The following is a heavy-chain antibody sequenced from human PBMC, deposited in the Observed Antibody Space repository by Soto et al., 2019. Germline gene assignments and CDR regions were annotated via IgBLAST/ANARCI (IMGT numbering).Heavy chain of an antibody. CDR3: AGDCSSTSCYRYPEDYYYGMDV. J-gene: IGHJ6*02. D-gene: IGHD2-2*01. CDR1: GGTFSSYA. Sequence: SVNVSCKASGGTFSSYAISWVRQAPGQGLEWMGGIIPIFGTANYAQKFQGRVTITADESTSTAYMELSSLRSEDTAVYYCAGDCSSTSCYRYPEDYYYGMDVWGQGTTVTVSS. V-gene: IGHV1-69*13. CDR2: IIPIFGTA.